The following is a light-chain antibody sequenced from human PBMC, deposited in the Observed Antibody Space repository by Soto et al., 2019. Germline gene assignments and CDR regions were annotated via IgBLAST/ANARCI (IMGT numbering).Light chain of an antibody. V-gene: IGKV1-6*01. CDR3: LQDYNYPLT. J-gene: IGKJ1*01. CDR2: AAS. Sequence: IQITQSPSSLSASVGDRVTIPFRASQGIRNDLGWYQQKPRKAPKLLIYAASSLQSGVPSRFSGSGSGTDFTLTISSLQPEDFATYYCLQDYNYPLTFGQGTKVDIK. CDR1: QGIRND.